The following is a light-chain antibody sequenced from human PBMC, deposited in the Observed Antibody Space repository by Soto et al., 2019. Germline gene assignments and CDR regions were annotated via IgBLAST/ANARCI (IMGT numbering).Light chain of an antibody. V-gene: IGLV2-14*01. CDR2: EVS. CDR3: SSFTRNTTVV. J-gene: IGLJ2*01. CDR1: SSDVGAYNY. Sequence: QSALTQPASVSGSPGQSVTISCTGTSSDVGAYNYVSWYQRHPGNAPKVMIYEVSSRPSGVSNRISGSKSGNTASLTISGLQAEDEADYYCSSFTRNTTVVCGGGTKVTVL.